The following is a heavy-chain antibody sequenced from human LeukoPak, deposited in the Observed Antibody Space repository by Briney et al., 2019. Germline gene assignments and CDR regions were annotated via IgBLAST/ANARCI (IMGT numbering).Heavy chain of an antibody. CDR1: GYTFTSYY. CDR2: INPSGGST. V-gene: IGHV1-46*01. CDR3: ARGYSNSWYDRGAFDI. D-gene: IGHD6-13*01. Sequence: ASVKVSCKASGYTFTSYYMHWVRQAPGQGLEWMGIINPSGGSTSYAQKFQGRVTMTRDTSTSTVYMELSSLRSEDTAVYYCARGYSNSWYDRGAFDIWGQGTMVTVSS. J-gene: IGHJ3*02.